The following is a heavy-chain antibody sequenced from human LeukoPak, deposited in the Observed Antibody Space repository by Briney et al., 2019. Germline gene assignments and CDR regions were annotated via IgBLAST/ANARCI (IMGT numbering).Heavy chain of an antibody. D-gene: IGHD3-22*01. CDR2: ISSSSSYI. Sequence: GGSLRLSCAASGFTFSSYSMNWVRQAPGKGLEWVSSISSSSSYIYYAGSVKGRFTISRDNAKNSLYLQMNSLRAEDTAVYYCARDPYYYDSSGYSAHWGQGTLVTVSS. V-gene: IGHV3-21*01. J-gene: IGHJ4*02. CDR3: ARDPYYYDSSGYSAH. CDR1: GFTFSSYS.